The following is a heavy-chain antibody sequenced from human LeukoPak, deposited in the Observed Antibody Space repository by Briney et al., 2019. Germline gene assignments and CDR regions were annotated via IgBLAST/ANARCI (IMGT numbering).Heavy chain of an antibody. D-gene: IGHD3-22*01. CDR3: ARAPHFFDTSGSRYYFDY. V-gene: IGHV4-39*07. CDR1: GGSIRSTTYY. J-gene: IGHJ4*02. Sequence: SEALSLTCSVSGGSIRSTTYYWGWIRQPPGKGLEWIGSIYYSGNTYYSPSLMSRVTISVDTSKNQFSLILRSVTAADTAVYYCARAPHFFDTSGSRYYFDYWGQGALVTVSS. CDR2: IYYSGNT.